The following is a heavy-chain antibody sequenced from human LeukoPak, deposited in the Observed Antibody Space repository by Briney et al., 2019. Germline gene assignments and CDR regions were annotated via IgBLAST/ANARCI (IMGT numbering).Heavy chain of an antibody. V-gene: IGHV3-21*05. CDR1: GDGFTRHT. Sequence: GGSLRLSCAGSGDGFTRHTMNWVRRAPGKGLEWISYIRSTGDYIYYADSVKGRFTISRDNARTSVYLQMNSLRVEDTAIYYCAREYASRASFDSWGQGNLVTVSS. CDR2: IRSTGDYI. CDR3: AREYASRASFDS. J-gene: IGHJ4*02. D-gene: IGHD2-2*01.